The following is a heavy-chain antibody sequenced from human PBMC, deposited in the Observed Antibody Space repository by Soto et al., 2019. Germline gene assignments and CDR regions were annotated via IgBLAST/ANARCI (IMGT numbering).Heavy chain of an antibody. J-gene: IGHJ4*02. D-gene: IGHD3-3*01. CDR1: GFSLTTSGVG. CDR2: LYWDDDK. CDR3: AHRVLRTVFGLVTTTAIYFDF. V-gene: IGHV2-5*02. Sequence: QITLNESGPTVMRPTETLTLTCRFSGFSLTTSGVGVGWIRQSPGKAPERLALLYWDDDKRYSASLKSRLTITKDTSKHQVVLTVSDLDPTDTATYYCAHRVLRTVFGLVTTTAIYFDFWGQGTPVAVSS.